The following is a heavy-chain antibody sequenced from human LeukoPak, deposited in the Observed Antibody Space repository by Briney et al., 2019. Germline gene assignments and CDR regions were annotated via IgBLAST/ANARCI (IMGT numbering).Heavy chain of an antibody. CDR3: TTGRDFYNYYFYYYMDV. CDR2: IKSITDGGTT. V-gene: IGHV3-15*01. CDR1: GFTFINAW. Sequence: PGGSLRLSCAASGFTFINAWMTWVRQAPGKGLEWVGHIKSITDGGTTDFAAPVKGRFTIPRDDLKNTLYLQMNSLKTEDTAVYFCTTGRDFYNYYFYYYMDVWGKGTTVTVSS. D-gene: IGHD1-1*01. J-gene: IGHJ6*03.